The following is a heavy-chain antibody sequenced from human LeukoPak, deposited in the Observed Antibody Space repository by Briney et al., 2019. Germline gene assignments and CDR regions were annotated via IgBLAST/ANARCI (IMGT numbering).Heavy chain of an antibody. V-gene: IGHV3-11*01. CDR1: GFTLTDHY. CDR3: ARDPDYGDPY. D-gene: IGHD4-17*01. CDR2: ITSSGNTR. J-gene: IGHJ4*02. Sequence: GGSLRLSCTVSGFTLTDHYMSWFRQSPGRGLEWISWITSSGNTRDYADSVKGRSTISRDNTKNSVYLQMTSLRPDDTAVYYCARDPDYGDPYWGQGTLVTVSS.